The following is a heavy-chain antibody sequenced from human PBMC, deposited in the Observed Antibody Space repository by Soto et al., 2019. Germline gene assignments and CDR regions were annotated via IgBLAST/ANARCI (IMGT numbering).Heavy chain of an antibody. Sequence: GGSLRLSCAASGFTFSSYGMHWVRQAPGKGLEWVAVISYDGSNKYYGDSVKGGFTIPRDNSNNTLFLQMNILRPEDTAVYYCAKNKDDFWSGSISDPWGQGTLVTVSS. CDR2: ISYDGSNK. D-gene: IGHD3-3*01. CDR3: AKNKDDFWSGSISDP. CDR1: GFTFSSYG. V-gene: IGHV3-30*04. J-gene: IGHJ5*02.